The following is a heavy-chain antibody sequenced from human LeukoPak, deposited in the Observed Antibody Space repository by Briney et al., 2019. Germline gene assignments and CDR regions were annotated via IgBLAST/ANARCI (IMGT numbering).Heavy chain of an antibody. CDR3: AKGRSGYYYFDY. J-gene: IGHJ4*02. V-gene: IGHV3-23*01. D-gene: IGHD3-22*01. CDR2: ISNNGGYT. CDR1: GLIFSSSA. Sequence: GGSLRLSCAASGLIFSSSAMSWVRQAPGKGLEWVSAISNNGGYTYYADSVQGRFTISRDNSKSTLCLQMNSLRAEDTAVYYCAKGRSGYYYFDYWGQGTLVTVSS.